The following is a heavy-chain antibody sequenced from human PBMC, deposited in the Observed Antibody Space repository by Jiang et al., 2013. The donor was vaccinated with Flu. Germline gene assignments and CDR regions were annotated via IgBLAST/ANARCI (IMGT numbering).Heavy chain of an antibody. J-gene: IGHJ5*02. CDR2: TYYRSKWYN. D-gene: IGHD2-15*01. Sequence: QTLSLTCAISGDSVSSNSATWSWIRQSPSRGLEWLGRTYYRSKWYNDYAVSVKSRIIINADTSKNQFSLQLNSVTPEDTAVYYCARVVTTLGWFDPWGQGTLVTVSS. CDR3: ARVVTTLGWFDP. V-gene: IGHV6-1*01. CDR1: GDSVSSNSAT.